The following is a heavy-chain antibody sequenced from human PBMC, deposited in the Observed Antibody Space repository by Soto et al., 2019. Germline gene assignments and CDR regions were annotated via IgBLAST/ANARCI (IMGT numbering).Heavy chain of an antibody. CDR2: IYSSGFT. CDR3: ARRYCSTTSCLAGFDP. V-gene: IGHV4-59*11. CDR1: GGSINSHY. D-gene: IGHD2-2*01. J-gene: IGHJ5*02. Sequence: SETLSLTCTVSGGSINSHYWSWIRQPPGKRLEWLGYIYSSGFTTYNPSLKGRLTISVDTSKKQISLKLNSVTAADTAVYYCARRYCSTTSCLAGFDPWGRGTLVTVSS.